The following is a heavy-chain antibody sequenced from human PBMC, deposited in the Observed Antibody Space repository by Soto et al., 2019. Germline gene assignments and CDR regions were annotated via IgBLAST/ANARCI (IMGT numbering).Heavy chain of an antibody. V-gene: IGHV3-30*18. Sequence: GGSLRLSCAASGFNFNIHWMHWVRQAPGKGLEWVAVISYDGSNKYYADSVKGRFTISRDNSKNTLYLQMNSLRAEDTAVYYCAKDGYPGRQYNWFDPWGQGTLVTVSS. CDR2: ISYDGSNK. CDR1: GFNFNIHW. CDR3: AKDGYPGRQYNWFDP. D-gene: IGHD4-4*01. J-gene: IGHJ5*02.